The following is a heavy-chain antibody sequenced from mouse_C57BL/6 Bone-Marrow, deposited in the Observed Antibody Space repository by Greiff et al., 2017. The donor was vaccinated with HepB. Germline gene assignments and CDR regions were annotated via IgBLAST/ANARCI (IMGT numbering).Heavy chain of an antibody. J-gene: IGHJ3*01. CDR2: IYPRSGNT. V-gene: IGHV1-81*01. CDR1: GYTFTSYG. CDR3: AREGLDGYSWAWFAY. Sequence: QVQLKESGAELARPGASVKLSCKASGYTFTSYGISWVKQRTGQGLEWIGEIYPRSGNTYYNEKFKGKATLTADKSSSTAYMELRSLTSEDSAVYVCAREGLDGYSWAWFAYWGKGALVTAS. D-gene: IGHD2-3*01.